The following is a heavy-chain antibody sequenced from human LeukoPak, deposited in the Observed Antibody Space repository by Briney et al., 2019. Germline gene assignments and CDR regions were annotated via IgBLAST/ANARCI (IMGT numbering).Heavy chain of an antibody. J-gene: IGHJ6*03. CDR1: GFTVSSNC. D-gene: IGHD2-2*01. V-gene: IGHV3-66*01. Sequence: HPGGSLRLSCAASGFTVSSNCMSWVRQAPGKGLEWVSVIYSGGSTYYADSVKGRFTISRDNSKNTLYLQMNSLRAEDTAVYYCAKAPYVVPAANIYYYYYMDVWGKGTTVTVSS. CDR2: IYSGGST. CDR3: AKAPYVVPAANIYYYYYMDV.